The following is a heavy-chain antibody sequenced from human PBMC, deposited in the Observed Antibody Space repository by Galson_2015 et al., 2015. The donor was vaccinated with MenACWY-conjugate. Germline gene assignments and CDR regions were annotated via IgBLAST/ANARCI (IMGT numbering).Heavy chain of an antibody. CDR3: ARHPPGGRGMDV. J-gene: IGHJ6*02. CDR2: ISPIDSKT. CDR1: GYAFLTSW. V-gene: IGHV5-51*01. D-gene: IGHD1-26*01. Sequence: GAEVQQPGESLTLSCKASGYAFLTSWIGWVRQVPGKGLEWVGLISPIDSKTRYSPAFEGRVTISADNSITTAYLQWNSLQASDTAMYYCARHPPGGRGMDVWGQGTTVTVSS.